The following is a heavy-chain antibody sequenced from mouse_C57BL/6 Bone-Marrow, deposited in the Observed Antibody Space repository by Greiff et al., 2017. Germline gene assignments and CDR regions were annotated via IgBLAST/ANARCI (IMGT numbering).Heavy chain of an antibody. V-gene: IGHV5-6*02. J-gene: IGHJ3*01. Sequence: EVKLLESGGDLVKPGGSLKLSCAASGFTFSSYGMSWVHQTPDKRLEWVATISSGGSYTYYPDSVKGRFTINREKAKNTPYMEMSSLKSEDTAVYYCARRGRGGWFDYWGQGTRVTVSA. CDR3: ARRGRGGWFDY. CDR2: ISSGGSYT. CDR1: GFTFSSYG.